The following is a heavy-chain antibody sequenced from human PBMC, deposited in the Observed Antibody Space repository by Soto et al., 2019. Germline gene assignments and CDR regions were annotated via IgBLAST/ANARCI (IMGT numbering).Heavy chain of an antibody. Sequence: VGSLRHSSAASGFTCSSYAMRWVRQAPGKGLEWVAVISYDGSNKYYADSVKGRFTISRDNSKNTLYLQMNSLRAEDTAVYYCARRKNYGGNPNPYEYFQHWGQGTLLTVSS. CDR1: GFTCSSYA. CDR3: ARRKNYGGNPNPYEYFQH. V-gene: IGHV3-30-3*01. J-gene: IGHJ1*01. D-gene: IGHD4-17*01. CDR2: ISYDGSNK.